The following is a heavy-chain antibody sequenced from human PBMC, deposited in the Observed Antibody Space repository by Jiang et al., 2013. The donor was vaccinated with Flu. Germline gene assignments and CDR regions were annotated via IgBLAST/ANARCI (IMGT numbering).Heavy chain of an antibody. J-gene: IGHJ3*01. V-gene: IGHV3-20*04. Sequence: VQLVESGGGVVWPGGSLRLSCAASGFTYDDYDMSWVRQAPGKGLEWVSGINWNGGSTGYADSVKGRFTISRDNAKNSLYLQMNSLRAEDTALYYCARGSSKDYARRDWAFHFWGQGTMLTVSS. CDR3: ARGSSKDYARRDWAFHF. CDR1: GFTYDDYD. CDR2: INWNGGST. D-gene: IGHD3-22*01.